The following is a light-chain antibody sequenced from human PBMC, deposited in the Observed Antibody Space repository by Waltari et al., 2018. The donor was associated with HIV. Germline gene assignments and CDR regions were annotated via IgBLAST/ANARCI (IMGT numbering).Light chain of an antibody. CDR3: QSYDNGNWV. V-gene: IGLV6-57*01. J-gene: IGLJ3*02. Sequence: NFMLTQPHSVSASPEKTVTISLARSSGGIATHSVQWYQQRPGSSPTTVIYGDYQRPSGGPDRFSGSIDSSSNSASLTISGLKTDDEADYYCQSYDNGNWVLGGGTKVTVL. CDR2: GDY. CDR1: SGGIATHS.